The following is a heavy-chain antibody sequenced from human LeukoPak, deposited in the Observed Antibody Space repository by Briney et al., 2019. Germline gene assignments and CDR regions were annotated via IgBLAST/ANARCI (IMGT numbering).Heavy chain of an antibody. Sequence: SENLSLTCTVSGGSSSSGSYDWSWIRQPAGKGLEWIGRIYTSGSTNHNPCLKSRVTISVDTSKNQFSLKLSSVTAADTALYYCARDSLLPSAMGYYYMDVWGKGTTVTVSS. CDR1: GGSSSSGSYD. D-gene: IGHD2-2*01. CDR2: IYTSGST. V-gene: IGHV4-61*02. J-gene: IGHJ6*03. CDR3: ARDSLLPSAMGYYYMDV.